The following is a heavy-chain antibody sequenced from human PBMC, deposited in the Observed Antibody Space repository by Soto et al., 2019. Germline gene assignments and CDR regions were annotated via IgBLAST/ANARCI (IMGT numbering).Heavy chain of an antibody. CDR3: ARNPITTVTTIYYYGMDV. J-gene: IGHJ6*02. D-gene: IGHD4-17*01. V-gene: IGHV1-69*12. CDR2: IIPIFGAA. CDR1: GGTFSSYA. Sequence: QVQLVQSGAEVKKPGSSVKVSCKASGGTFSSYAISWVRQAPGQGLEWMGGIIPIFGAADYAQKFQGRVTITADESTSTAYMELSSLRSEETAVYYCARNPITTVTTIYYYGMDVWGQGTTVTVSS.